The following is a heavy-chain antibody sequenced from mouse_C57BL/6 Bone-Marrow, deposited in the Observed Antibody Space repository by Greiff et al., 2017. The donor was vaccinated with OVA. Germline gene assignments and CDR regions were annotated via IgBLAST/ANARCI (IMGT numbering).Heavy chain of an antibody. CDR3: AREGSSYWYFGV. Sequence: QVQLQQPGAELVQPGASVKMSCKASGYTFTSYWITWVQQRPGQGLEWIGDICPGGGSTNYKEKVKSKATLTVDTSSSTAYMQLRSLTSEYSAVYYCAREGSSYWYFGVWGTGTTVTVSS. D-gene: IGHD1-1*01. CDR2: ICPGGGST. CDR1: GYTFTSYW. J-gene: IGHJ1*03. V-gene: IGHV1-55*01.